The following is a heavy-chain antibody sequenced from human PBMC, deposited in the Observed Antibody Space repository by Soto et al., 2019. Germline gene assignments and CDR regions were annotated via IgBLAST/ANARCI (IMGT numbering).Heavy chain of an antibody. CDR2: IYYSGST. CDR1: GGSISSGDYY. V-gene: IGHV4-30-4*01. D-gene: IGHD3-3*01. CDR3: AREWVSIFGVVYHYYGMDV. J-gene: IGHJ6*02. Sequence: PSENLSLTCTVSGGSISSGDYYWSWIRQPPGKGLEWIGYIYYSGSTYYNPSLKSRVTISVDTSKNQFSLKLSSVTAADTAVYYCAREWVSIFGVVYHYYGMDVWGQGTTVTVSS.